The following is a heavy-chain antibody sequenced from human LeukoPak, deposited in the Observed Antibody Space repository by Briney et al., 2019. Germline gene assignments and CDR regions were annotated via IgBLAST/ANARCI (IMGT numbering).Heavy chain of an antibody. V-gene: IGHV4-59*01. CDR1: GGSINGDY. J-gene: IGHJ5*02. CDR3: AKETVVAPADDWFGP. D-gene: IGHD2-21*01. CDR2: IHYSGRT. Sequence: SETLSLTCSVSGGSINGDYWSWIRQTPGKGLEWIGYIHYSGRTSYNPSLKSRVTISVDTSKNQFSLRLASVTAADTAVYYCAKETVVAPADDWFGPWGQGTLVTVSS.